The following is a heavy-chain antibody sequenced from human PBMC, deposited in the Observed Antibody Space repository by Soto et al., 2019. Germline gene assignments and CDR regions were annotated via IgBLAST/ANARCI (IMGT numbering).Heavy chain of an antibody. CDR2: TVPVFDTS. CDR1: GGTFNGYG. CDR3: ARGVSNSGAYYTGPSAYDL. V-gene: IGHV1-69*06. D-gene: IGHD3-10*01. Sequence: QVQLVQSGAVVKKPGSSVEVSCKASGGTFNGYGISWVRQAPGQGLEWMGGTVPVFDTSKYAPRFQGRVTISADTSTSTAYMELSSVRSKDTAIYFCARGVSNSGAYYTGPSAYDLWGQGTLVIVSS. J-gene: IGHJ3*01.